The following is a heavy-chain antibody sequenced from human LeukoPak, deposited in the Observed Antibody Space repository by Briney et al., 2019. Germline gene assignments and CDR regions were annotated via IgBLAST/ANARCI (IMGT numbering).Heavy chain of an antibody. CDR1: GYTFTSYG. Sequence: GASVKVSCKASGYTFTSYGISWVRQAPGQGLEWMGWIGAYNGNTNYAQKLQGRVTMTTDTSTSTAYMELRGLRSDDTAVYYCARDSRITMIVADAFDIWGQGTMVTVSS. CDR2: IGAYNGNT. D-gene: IGHD3-22*01. J-gene: IGHJ3*02. V-gene: IGHV1-18*01. CDR3: ARDSRITMIVADAFDI.